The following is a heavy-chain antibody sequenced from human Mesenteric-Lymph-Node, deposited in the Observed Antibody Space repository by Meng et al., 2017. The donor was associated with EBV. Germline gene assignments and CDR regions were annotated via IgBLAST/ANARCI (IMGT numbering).Heavy chain of an antibody. J-gene: IGHJ4*02. CDR2: IIPIFGAA. V-gene: IGHV1-69*06. D-gene: IGHD5-12*01. CDR1: GGTFSTYA. Sequence: QVQLMQSGAEVKKPGASVKVSCKASGGTFSTYALSWARQAPGQGLEWMGGIIPIFGAANYAQNFQARITITADKSTSIAYMELSSLRSEDTAVYYCATGYSGYAWDFWGQGTLVTVSS. CDR3: ATGYSGYAWDF.